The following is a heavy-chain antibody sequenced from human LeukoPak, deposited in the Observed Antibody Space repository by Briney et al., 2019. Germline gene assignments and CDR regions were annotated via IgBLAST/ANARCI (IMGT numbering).Heavy chain of an antibody. V-gene: IGHV1-2*02. J-gene: IGHJ4*02. D-gene: IGHD3-22*01. Sequence: ASVKVSCKASGYTFTGYYMHWVRQAPGQGLEWMGWINPNSGGTNYAQKFQGRVTMTGDTSISTAYMELSRLRSDDTAVYYCARSEKLYYYDSSGYVWGQGTLVTVSS. CDR3: ARSEKLYYYDSSGYV. CDR1: GYTFTGYY. CDR2: INPNSGGT.